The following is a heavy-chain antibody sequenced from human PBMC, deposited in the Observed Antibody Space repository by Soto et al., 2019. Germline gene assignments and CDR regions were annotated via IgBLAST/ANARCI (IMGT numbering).Heavy chain of an antibody. CDR1: GGTFSSYA. Sequence: SVKVSCKASGGTFSSYAISWVRQAPGQGLEWMGGIIPIFGTANYAQKFQGRVTITADESTSTAYMELSSLRPEDTAVYYCARGTVTIFGVVTAHDAFDIWGQGTMVTVSS. V-gene: IGHV1-69*13. CDR3: ARGTVTIFGVVTAHDAFDI. J-gene: IGHJ3*02. CDR2: IIPIFGTA. D-gene: IGHD3-3*01.